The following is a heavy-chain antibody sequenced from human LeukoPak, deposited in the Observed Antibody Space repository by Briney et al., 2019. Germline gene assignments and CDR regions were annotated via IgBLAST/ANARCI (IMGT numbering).Heavy chain of an antibody. V-gene: IGHV3-23*01. CDR3: AKNFGSSAWHHFDY. CDR1: GFTFSGSA. CDR2: ISVGGDYT. D-gene: IGHD6-19*01. J-gene: IGHJ4*02. Sequence: GGSLRLSCAASGFTFSGSAMNWIRQAPGKGLEWVSGISVGGDYTYYADSVKGRFTISRDNSKNTLYLQMNSLRAEDTAVYYCAKNFGSSAWHHFDYWGQGTLVTVSS.